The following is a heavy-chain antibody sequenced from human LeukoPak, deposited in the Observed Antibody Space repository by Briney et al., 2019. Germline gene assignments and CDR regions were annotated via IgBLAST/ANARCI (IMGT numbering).Heavy chain of an antibody. J-gene: IGHJ4*02. CDR1: GFTFSSCW. CDR3: ARDLYGIAGQY. D-gene: IGHD6-13*01. Sequence: GGSLRLSCAASGFTFSSCWMSWVRQAPGKGLEWVANIKQDGSEKYYVDSVKGRFTISRDNAKNSLYLQMNSLRAEDTAVYYCARDLYGIAGQYWGQGTLVTVSS. CDR2: IKQDGSEK. V-gene: IGHV3-7*01.